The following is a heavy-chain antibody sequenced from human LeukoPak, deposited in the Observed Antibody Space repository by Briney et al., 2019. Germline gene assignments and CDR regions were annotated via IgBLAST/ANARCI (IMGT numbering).Heavy chain of an antibody. CDR1: GYTFTSYG. V-gene: IGHV1-8*02. D-gene: IGHD2-15*01. CDR3: ARKEQLLYYYGMDV. CDR2: IGTYNGNT. Sequence: ASVKVSCKASGYTFTSYGISWVRQAPGQGLEWMAWIGTYNGNTGYAQKFQGRVTMTRNTSISTAYMELSSLRSEDTAVYYCARKEQLLYYYGMDVWGQGTTVTVSS. J-gene: IGHJ6*02.